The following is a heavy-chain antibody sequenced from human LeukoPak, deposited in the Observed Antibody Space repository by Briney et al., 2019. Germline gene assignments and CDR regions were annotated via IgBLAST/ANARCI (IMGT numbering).Heavy chain of an antibody. D-gene: IGHD6-13*01. CDR3: ARGVSEQQLVSEANWFDP. CDR1: GGSISGSHYY. V-gene: IGHV4-39*07. Sequence: SETLSLTCAVFGGSISGSHYYWGWIRQPPGKGLEWIGSGYYTGSAYYNASLKSRVTMSVDTSKNQFSLKLSSVTAADTAVYYCARGVSEQQLVSEANWFDPWGQRPWSPSPQ. J-gene: IGHJ5*02. CDR2: GYYTGSA.